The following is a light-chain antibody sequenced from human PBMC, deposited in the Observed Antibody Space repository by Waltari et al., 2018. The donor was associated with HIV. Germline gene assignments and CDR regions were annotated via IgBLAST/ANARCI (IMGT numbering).Light chain of an antibody. CDR2: GRN. CDR3: NSRDSSGNLWV. J-gene: IGLJ3*02. CDR1: SLRNYY. Sequence: SSELTQDPAVSVALGQTIRLTCQGDSLRNYYASWYQQKPGQAPLLVLYGRNDRPSGIPDRFSGSKSGNTSSLTISGVQAEDEADYYCNSRDSSGNLWVFGGGTKLTVL. V-gene: IGLV3-19*01.